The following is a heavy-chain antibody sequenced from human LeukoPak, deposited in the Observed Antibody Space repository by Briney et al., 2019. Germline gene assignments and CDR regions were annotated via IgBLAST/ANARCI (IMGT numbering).Heavy chain of an antibody. CDR1: RFTFTNAW. J-gene: IGHJ4*02. Sequence: GGSLRLSCAASRFTFTNAWMNWVRQAPGKGLEWVANIKEDGSEKYYVDSVKGRFTISRDIAKNSLYLQMNSLRAEDTAVYYCARDLYSQYWGQGTLVTVSS. CDR3: ARDLYSQY. CDR2: IKEDGSEK. D-gene: IGHD2-21*01. V-gene: IGHV3-7*01.